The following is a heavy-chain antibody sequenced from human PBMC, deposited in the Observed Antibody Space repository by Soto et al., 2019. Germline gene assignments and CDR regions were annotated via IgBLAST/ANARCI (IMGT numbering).Heavy chain of an antibody. D-gene: IGHD3-16*01. J-gene: IGHJ4*02. CDR2: ISSSSTI. CDR1: GFTFSSYS. Sequence: GGSLRLSCAVSGFTFSSYSMNWVRQAPGKGLQWVSYISSSSTIYSADSLKCRFTFSIDYAKNSLYLQMNTLRHYDTAIYSSSRGPATGVCNFALCDHWGPGTLVTVSS. V-gene: IGHV3-48*02. CDR3: SRGPATGVCNFALCDH.